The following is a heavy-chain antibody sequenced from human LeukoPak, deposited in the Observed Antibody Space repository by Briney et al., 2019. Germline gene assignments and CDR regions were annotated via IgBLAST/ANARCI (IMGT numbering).Heavy chain of an antibody. CDR3: ARANYDSSGYYYGGAFDI. J-gene: IGHJ3*02. Sequence: SETLSLTCTVSGGSISTYHWSWIRQPPGKGLEWIGYIYYSGSTNYNPSLKSRVTISVDTSKNQFSLKVNSVTAADTAVYYCARANYDSSGYYYGGAFDIWGQGTMVTISS. CDR1: GGSISTYH. V-gene: IGHV4-59*01. D-gene: IGHD3-22*01. CDR2: IYYSGST.